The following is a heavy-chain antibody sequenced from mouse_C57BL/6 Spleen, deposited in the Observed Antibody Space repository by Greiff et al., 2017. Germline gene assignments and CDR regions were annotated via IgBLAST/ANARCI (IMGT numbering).Heavy chain of an antibody. Sequence: VQLQQSGPVLVKPGASVKMSCKASGYTFTDYYMNWVKQSHGKSLEWIGVINPYNGGTSYNQKFKGKATLTVDKSSSTAYMELNSLTSEDSAVYYCARSRGLRLGDAMDYWGQGTSVTVSS. D-gene: IGHD2-4*01. J-gene: IGHJ4*01. CDR1: GYTFTDYY. V-gene: IGHV1-19*01. CDR2: INPYNGGT. CDR3: ARSRGLRLGDAMDY.